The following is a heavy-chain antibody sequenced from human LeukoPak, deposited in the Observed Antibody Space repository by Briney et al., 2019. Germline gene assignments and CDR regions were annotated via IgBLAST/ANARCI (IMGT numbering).Heavy chain of an antibody. J-gene: IGHJ4*02. Sequence: SETLSLTCTVSGGSISSYYWSWIRQPPGKGLEWIGYIYYTGNTNYNPSLKSRVTISVDTSKNQFSLKLTSVTAADTAMYYCARGPYYYGSGRPFDYWGLGTLVTVSS. V-gene: IGHV4-59*12. CDR3: ARGPYYYGSGRPFDY. CDR2: IYYTGNT. D-gene: IGHD3-10*01. CDR1: GGSISSYY.